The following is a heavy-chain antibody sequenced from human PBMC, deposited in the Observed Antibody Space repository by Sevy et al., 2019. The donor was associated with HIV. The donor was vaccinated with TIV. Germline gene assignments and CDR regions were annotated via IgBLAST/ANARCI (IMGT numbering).Heavy chain of an antibody. CDR2: MKSNIDGTAI. V-gene: IGHV3-15*01. J-gene: IGHJ5*02. D-gene: IGHD2-21*01. CDR3: TTKGRDCGGIGCQIS. Sequence: GGSLRLSWVASELIFNDAWMHWVRQAPGKGLEWVGRMKSNIDGTAIAYAAPVKSRFTISRDDSKNTVFMQMNSLKREDTAVYFCTTKGRDCGGIGCQISWGQGTQVTVSS. CDR1: ELIFNDAW.